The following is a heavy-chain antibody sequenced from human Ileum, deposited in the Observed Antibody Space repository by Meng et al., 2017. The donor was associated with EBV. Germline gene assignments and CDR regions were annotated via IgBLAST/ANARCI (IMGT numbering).Heavy chain of an antibody. CDR1: NGSVSSYGYY. V-gene: IGHV4-61*08. Sequence: QVHLPESRPGLVKPSETLSLTCSVSNGSVSSYGYYWTWIRQPPGKGLEWIGYMSYTGSTNYKSTLKSRVTISVDKSKNQFSLKLSSVTAADTAVYYCARERGGGDRGIQWGQGTLVTVSS. J-gene: IGHJ4*02. CDR3: ARERGGGDRGIQ. D-gene: IGHD2-21*02. CDR2: MSYTGST.